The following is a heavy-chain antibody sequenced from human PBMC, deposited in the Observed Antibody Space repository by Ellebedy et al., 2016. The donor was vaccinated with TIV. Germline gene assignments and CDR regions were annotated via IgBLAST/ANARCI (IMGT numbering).Heavy chain of an antibody. CDR2: TYYRSKWYN. CDR1: GDSVSSNSAA. J-gene: IGHJ3*02. V-gene: IGHV6-1*01. D-gene: IGHD6-19*01. CDR3: ARDQLGAVAGDAFDI. Sequence: MPSETLSLTCAISGDSVSSNSAAWNWIRQSPSRGLEWLGRTYYRSKWYNDYAVSVKSRITINPDTSKNQFYLQLSSVTPEDTAVYYCARDQLGAVAGDAFDIWGQGTMITVSS.